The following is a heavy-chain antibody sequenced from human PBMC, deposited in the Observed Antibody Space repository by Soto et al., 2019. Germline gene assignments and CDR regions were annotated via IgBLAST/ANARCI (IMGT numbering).Heavy chain of an antibody. V-gene: IGHV4-4*07. J-gene: IGHJ5*02. CDR3: ARGVPAAGTDWFDP. D-gene: IGHD6-13*01. CDR1: GGSISNYY. CDR2: VSSTGST. Sequence: SETLSLPRTVSGGSISNYYWSWIRQPAEKRLEWIGRVSSTGSTYYNPSLKSRVTISVDTSKNQFSLNLTSVTAADTAVYYCARGVPAAGTDWFDPGGQGTMVSFTS.